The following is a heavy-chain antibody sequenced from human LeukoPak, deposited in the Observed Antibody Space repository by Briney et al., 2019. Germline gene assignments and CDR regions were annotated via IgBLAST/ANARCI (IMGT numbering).Heavy chain of an antibody. J-gene: IGHJ4*02. CDR1: GGSFSGYY. CDR3: ARGRNYYGSGRNPFDY. D-gene: IGHD3-10*01. V-gene: IGHV4-34*01. Sequence: SETLSLTCAVYGGSFSGYYWSWIRQPPGKGLEWIGEINHSGSTNYNPSLKSRVTISVDTSKNQFSLKLSSVTAADTAVYYCARGRNYYGSGRNPFDYWGQGTLVTVSS. CDR2: INHSGST.